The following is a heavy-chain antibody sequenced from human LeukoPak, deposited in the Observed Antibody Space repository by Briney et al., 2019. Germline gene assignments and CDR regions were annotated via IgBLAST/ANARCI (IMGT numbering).Heavy chain of an antibody. J-gene: IGHJ4*02. CDR1: GFTFSSYA. V-gene: IGHV3-30-3*01. Sequence: PGGSLRLSCAASGFTFSSYAMHWVRQAPGKGLEWVAVISYDGSNKYYADSVKGRFTISRDNSKNTLYLQMNSLRAGDTAVYYCATPSSSPSYWGQGTLVTVSS. D-gene: IGHD6-6*01. CDR2: ISYDGSNK. CDR3: ATPSSSPSY.